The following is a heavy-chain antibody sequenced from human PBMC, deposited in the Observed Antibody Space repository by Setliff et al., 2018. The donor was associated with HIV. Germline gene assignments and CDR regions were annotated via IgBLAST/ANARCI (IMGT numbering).Heavy chain of an antibody. CDR2: ISPDGSSI. Sequence: PGGSLRLSCAASGFTFSSNWMHWVRQVPGKGLVWVSRISPDGSSISYADSVKGRFTISRDNAKSTVYLQMGSLSADDTAVYYCARGGFNHAFDIWGQGTMVTV. CDR1: GFTFSSNW. CDR3: ARGGFNHAFDI. D-gene: IGHD2-15*01. V-gene: IGHV3-74*01. J-gene: IGHJ3*02.